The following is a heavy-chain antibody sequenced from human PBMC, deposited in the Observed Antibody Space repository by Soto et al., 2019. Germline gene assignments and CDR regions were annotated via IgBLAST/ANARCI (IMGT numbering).Heavy chain of an antibody. Sequence: QVQLVQSGAEVKKPGASVKVSCKASGYTFTCYGISWLRQAPGQGLEWMGWISTYNGNTKYAQKLQGRVTMTTDTSTTTAYMELRSLRSDDTAVFYCAREMVRGVGSDYWGQGTLVTVSS. CDR2: ISTYNGNT. CDR3: AREMVRGVGSDY. D-gene: IGHD3-10*01. V-gene: IGHV1-18*01. CDR1: GYTFTCYG. J-gene: IGHJ4*02.